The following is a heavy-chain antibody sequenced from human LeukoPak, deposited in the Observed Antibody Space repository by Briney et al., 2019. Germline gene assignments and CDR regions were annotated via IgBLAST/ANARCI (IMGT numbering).Heavy chain of an antibody. J-gene: IGHJ4*02. CDR1: GGTFSSYA. Sequence: WASVKVSCKASGGTFSSYAISWVRQAPGQGLEWMGRIIPIFGTANYAQKFQGRVTITTDESTSTAYMELSSLRSEGTAVYYCASMLNGPYGDYTPFDYWGQGTLVTVSS. CDR2: IIPIFGTA. D-gene: IGHD4-17*01. V-gene: IGHV1-69*05. CDR3: ASMLNGPYGDYTPFDY.